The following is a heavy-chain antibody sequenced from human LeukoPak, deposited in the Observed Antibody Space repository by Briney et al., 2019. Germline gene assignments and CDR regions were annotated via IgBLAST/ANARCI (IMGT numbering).Heavy chain of an antibody. V-gene: IGHV4-59*12. CDR3: ARGQPDYDSSGYYSN. CDR1: GGSISSYY. CDR2: IYYSGST. D-gene: IGHD3-22*01. Sequence: SETLSLTCTVSGGSISSYYWSWIRQPPGKGLEWIGYIYYSGSTYYNPSLKSRVTISVDTSKNQFSLKLSSVTAADTAVYYCARGQPDYDSSGYYSNWGQGTLVTVSS. J-gene: IGHJ4*02.